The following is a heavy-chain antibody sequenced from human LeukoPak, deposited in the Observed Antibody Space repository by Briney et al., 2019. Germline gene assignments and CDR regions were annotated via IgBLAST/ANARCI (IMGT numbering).Heavy chain of an antibody. V-gene: IGHV1-2*02. CDR1: GYTFTGYY. CDR3: ARGLYYDSSGYYLFDY. CDR2: INPNSGGT. J-gene: IGHJ4*02. D-gene: IGHD3-22*01. Sequence: ASVKVSCKASGYTFTGYYMHWVRPAPGQGLEWMGWINPNSGGTNYAQKFQGRVTMTRDTSISTAYMELSRLRSDDTAVYYCARGLYYDSSGYYLFDYWGQGTLVTVSS.